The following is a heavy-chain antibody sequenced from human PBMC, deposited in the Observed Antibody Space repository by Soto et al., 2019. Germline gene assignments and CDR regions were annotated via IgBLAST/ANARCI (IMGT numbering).Heavy chain of an antibody. CDR1: GYSFSFYW. CDR2: MYPDDSDI. V-gene: IGHV5-51*01. D-gene: IGHD3-22*01. Sequence: GESLKISCKASGYSFSFYWIGWVRQMPGKGLEWMAVMYPDDSDIRYSPSFEAHVTISADKSTSTAFLQWSSLKASDTAMYYCATAYVYDFENSNYYRDAFDIWGQGTLVTVSS. CDR3: ATAYVYDFENSNYYRDAFDI. J-gene: IGHJ3*02.